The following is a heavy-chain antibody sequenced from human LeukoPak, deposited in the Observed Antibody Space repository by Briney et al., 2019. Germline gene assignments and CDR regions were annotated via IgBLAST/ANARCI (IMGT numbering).Heavy chain of an antibody. V-gene: IGHV4-4*02. CDR3: AREVAAGSYRGFDY. Sequence: PSETLSLTCAVSGGSISTDNWWHWIRQSPGKGLEWIAEIYHNGDVHYNPSLKSRVTMSVVTSKNQFSLKVNSVTAADTATYFCAREVAAGSYRGFDYWGQGTLVTVSS. CDR1: GGSISTDNW. J-gene: IGHJ4*01. CDR2: IYHNGDV. D-gene: IGHD6-19*01.